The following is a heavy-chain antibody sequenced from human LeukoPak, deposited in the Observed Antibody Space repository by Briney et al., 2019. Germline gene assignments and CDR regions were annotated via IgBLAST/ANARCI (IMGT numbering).Heavy chain of an antibody. CDR2: INPNSGGT. CDR1: GYTFTGYY. Sequence: ASVKVSCKASGYTFTGYYMHWVRQAPGQGLEWMGWINPNSGGTNYAQKFQGRVTMTRDTSISTAYMELSRLRSDDTAVYYCARSGSTGTTSYMDVWGKGTTVTVSS. D-gene: IGHD1-1*01. J-gene: IGHJ6*03. CDR3: ARSGSTGTTSYMDV. V-gene: IGHV1-2*02.